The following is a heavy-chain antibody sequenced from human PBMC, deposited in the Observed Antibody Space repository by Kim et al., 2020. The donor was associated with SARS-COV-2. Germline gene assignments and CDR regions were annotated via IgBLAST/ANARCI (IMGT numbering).Heavy chain of an antibody. D-gene: IGHD3-22*01. CDR2: ISGSGGST. J-gene: IGHJ4*02. CDR3: AKRDGITMIVVVIDLHFDY. V-gene: IGHV3-23*01. Sequence: GGSLRLSCAASGFTFSSYAMSWGRKAPGKGLEWVSAISGSGGSTYYADSVKGRFTISRENSKNTLYLQMNSLRAEDTAVYYCAKRDGITMIVVVIDLHFDYWGQGTLVTVSS. CDR1: GFTFSSYA.